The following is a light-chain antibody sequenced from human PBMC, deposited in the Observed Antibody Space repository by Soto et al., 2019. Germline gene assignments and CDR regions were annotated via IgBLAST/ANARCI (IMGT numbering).Light chain of an antibody. CDR1: SSNIGAGYD. CDR3: QSYDSSLSVV. V-gene: IGLV1-40*01. J-gene: IGLJ2*01. CDR2: GNS. Sequence: QSVLTQPPSVSGAPGQRGTISCTGSSSNIGAGYDVHWYLQLPGTAPKLLIDGNSNRPSGVPDRFSGSKSGTSASLAITGLQAEDEADYYCQSYDSSLSVVFGGGTKLTVL.